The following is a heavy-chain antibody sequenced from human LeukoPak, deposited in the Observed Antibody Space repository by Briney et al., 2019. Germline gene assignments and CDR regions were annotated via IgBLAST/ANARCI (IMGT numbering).Heavy chain of an antibody. V-gene: IGHV1-2*02. CDR2: INPNSGGT. CDR1: GYTFTGYY. D-gene: IGHD1-26*01. Sequence: ASVKVSCKASGYTFTGYYMHWVRQAPGQGLEWMGWINPNSGGTNYAQKFQGRVTMTRDTSISTAYMELSRLRAADTAVYYCARESNSGSTGYWGQGTLVTVSS. CDR3: ARESNSGSTGY. J-gene: IGHJ4*02.